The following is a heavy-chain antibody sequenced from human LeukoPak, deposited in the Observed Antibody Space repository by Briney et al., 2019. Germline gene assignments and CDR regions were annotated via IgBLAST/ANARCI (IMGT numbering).Heavy chain of an antibody. J-gene: IGHJ5*02. CDR1: GGSISSSNW. CDR3: ARPHYSSTSCYDWNWFDP. V-gene: IGHV4-4*02. CDR2: IYHSGST. Sequence: SGALSLTCAVSGGSISSSNWWSWVRQPAGKGLEWIGEIYHSGSTNYNPSLKSRVTISVDKSKNQFSLKLSSVTAADTAVYYCARPHYSSTSCYDWNWFDPWGQGTLVTVSS. D-gene: IGHD2-2*01.